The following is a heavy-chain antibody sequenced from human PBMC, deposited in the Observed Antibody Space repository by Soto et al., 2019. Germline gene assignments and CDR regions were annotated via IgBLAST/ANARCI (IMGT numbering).Heavy chain of an antibody. CDR2: IIPIFGTA. CDR1: GGTFSSYA. Sequence: SVKVSCKASGGTFSSYAISWVRQAPGQGLEWMGGIIPIFGTANYAQKFQGRVTITADKSTSTAYMELSSLRSEDTAVYYCARGNLCGDFLSGYCAQYYSYYGMDVWGQGTTGTSP. D-gene: IGHD3-3*01. V-gene: IGHV1-69*06. CDR3: ARGNLCGDFLSGYCAQYYSYYGMDV. J-gene: IGHJ6*02.